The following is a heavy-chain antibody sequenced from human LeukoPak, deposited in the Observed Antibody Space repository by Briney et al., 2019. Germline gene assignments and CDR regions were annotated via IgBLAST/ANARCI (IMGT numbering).Heavy chain of an antibody. Sequence: GGSLRLSCTASGFTFGDYAMSWVRQAPGKGLEWVAFIRSKTYTGTTDYAASVKGRSTSSRDDSKGIAYLQMNSLKTEDTAVYYCTRALRIAVAGTQYYFDFWGQATLVSASS. D-gene: IGHD6-19*01. CDR2: IRSKTYTGTT. CDR1: GFTFGDYA. V-gene: IGHV3-49*04. CDR3: TRALRIAVAGTQYYFDF. J-gene: IGHJ4*02.